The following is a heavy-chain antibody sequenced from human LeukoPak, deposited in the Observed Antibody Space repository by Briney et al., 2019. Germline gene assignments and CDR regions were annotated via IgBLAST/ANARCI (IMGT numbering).Heavy chain of an antibody. D-gene: IGHD2-2*01. V-gene: IGHV1-8*01. Sequence: ASVKVSCKASGYTFTSYDFNWVRQATGQGFEWMGWMNPNSGNTGYAQKFQGRVTMTRNTSISTAYMELSSLRSEDTAVYYCAKTPTKLLGYCTITSCRNWFDPWGQGTLVTVSS. CDR3: AKTPTKLLGYCTITSCRNWFDP. CDR2: MNPNSGNT. J-gene: IGHJ5*02. CDR1: GYTFTSYD.